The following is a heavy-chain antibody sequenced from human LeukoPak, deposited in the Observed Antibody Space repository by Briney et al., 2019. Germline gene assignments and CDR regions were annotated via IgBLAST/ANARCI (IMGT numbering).Heavy chain of an antibody. V-gene: IGHV1-2*02. J-gene: IGHJ4*02. CDR1: GYTFTGYY. CDR2: INPNSGGT. Sequence: GASVKVSCKASGYTFTGYYMHWVRQAPGQGLEWMGWINPNSGGTNYAQKFQGRVTMTRDTSISTAYMELSSLRSEDTAVYYCARGGGYSGYDQDYWGQGTLVTVSS. D-gene: IGHD5-12*01. CDR3: ARGGGYSGYDQDY.